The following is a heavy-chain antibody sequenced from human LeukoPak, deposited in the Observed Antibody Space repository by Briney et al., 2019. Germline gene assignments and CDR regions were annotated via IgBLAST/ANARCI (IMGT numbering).Heavy chain of an antibody. CDR3: TRGPIQFDY. J-gene: IGHJ4*02. V-gene: IGHV3-49*03. Sequence: GGSLRLSCTASGFTFGDNAMSWFPQAPGKGLEWVGFIRSKTYSGTTEYAASVKGRFTISRDDSKSVAFLQMNSLKTEDTAVYYCTRGPIQFDYWGQGTLVIVSS. CDR2: IRSKTYSGTT. CDR1: GFTFGDNA.